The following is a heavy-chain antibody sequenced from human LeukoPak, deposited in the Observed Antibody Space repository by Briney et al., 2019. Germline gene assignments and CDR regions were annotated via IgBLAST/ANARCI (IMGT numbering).Heavy chain of an antibody. J-gene: IGHJ3*02. CDR1: GFTVTDNY. D-gene: IGHD1-20*01. V-gene: IGHV3-53*01. CDR3: AACSDLTLTGAACALDI. CDR2: IYGGGDT. Sequence: GGSLRLSCAASGFTVTDNYMNWVRQSSGKGLEWVSVIYGGGDTNYADSVKGRFTISRDKAKNSLHLQMKSLRAEDTAVYYCAACSDLTLTGAACALDIWGQGTMVTVS.